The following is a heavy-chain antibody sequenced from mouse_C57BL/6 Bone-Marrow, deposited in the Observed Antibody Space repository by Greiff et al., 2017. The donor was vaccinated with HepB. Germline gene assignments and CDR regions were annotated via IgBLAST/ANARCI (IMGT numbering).Heavy chain of an antibody. CDR3: ARGPYYYGSSYDYFDY. CDR1: GYTFTSYG. V-gene: IGHV1-81*01. CDR2: IYPRSGNT. J-gene: IGHJ2*01. D-gene: IGHD1-1*01. Sequence: QVQLQPSGAELARPGASVKLSCKASGYTFTSYGISWVKQRTGQGLEWIGEIYPRSGNTYYNEKFKGKATLTADKSSSTAYMELRSLTSEDSAVYFCARGPYYYGSSYDYFDYWGQGTTLTVSS.